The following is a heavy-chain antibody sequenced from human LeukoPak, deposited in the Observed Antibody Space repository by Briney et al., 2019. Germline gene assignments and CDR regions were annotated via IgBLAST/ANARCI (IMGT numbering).Heavy chain of an antibody. V-gene: IGHV3-23*01. D-gene: IGHD5-12*01. Sequence: GGSLRLSCAASGFTFITYAMSWVRQAPGKGLEWVSMISGSGGTTNYADSVKGRFTISRDNSKNTLYLQMNSLRAEDTAVYYCAKRGYSGYDTFDYWGQGTLVTVSS. J-gene: IGHJ4*02. CDR2: ISGSGGTT. CDR1: GFTFITYA. CDR3: AKRGYSGYDTFDY.